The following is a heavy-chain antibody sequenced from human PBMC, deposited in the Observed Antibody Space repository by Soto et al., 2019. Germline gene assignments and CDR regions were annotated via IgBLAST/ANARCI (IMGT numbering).Heavy chain of an antibody. CDR2: IYYSGST. CDR1: GGSISSSSYY. J-gene: IGHJ4*02. CDR3: ARPRAIFGVVIWDY. D-gene: IGHD3-3*02. Sequence: SETLSLTCTLTGGSISSSSYYWGWIRQPPGKGLEWIGSIYYSGSTYYNPSLKSRVTISVDTSKNQFSLKLSSVTAADTAVYYCARPRAIFGVVIWDYWGQGTLVTVS. V-gene: IGHV4-39*01.